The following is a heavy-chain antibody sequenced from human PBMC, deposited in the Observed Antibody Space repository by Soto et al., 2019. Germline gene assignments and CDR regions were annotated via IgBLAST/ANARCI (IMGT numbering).Heavy chain of an antibody. D-gene: IGHD1-1*01. V-gene: IGHV3-23*01. Sequence: EVQLLESGGGLVQPGGSLRLSCAASGFTFSDYVMSWVRQAPGKGLEWVSEISSGGGSPYNADSVKGRFTISRDNSKNTLYLQMNSLRAEDTAVYYCVKGNGRIVPRHFDYWGQGTLVTVSS. CDR2: ISSGGGSP. CDR3: VKGNGRIVPRHFDY. J-gene: IGHJ4*02. CDR1: GFTFSDYV.